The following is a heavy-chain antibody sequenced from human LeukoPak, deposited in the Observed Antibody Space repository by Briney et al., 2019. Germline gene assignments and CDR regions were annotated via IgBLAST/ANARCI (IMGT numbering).Heavy chain of an antibody. CDR1: GFTFSSYA. Sequence: GGSLRLSWAAAGFTFSSYAMSWVSQAPGKGLEWVSAISGSGGSTYYADSVKGRFIISTDDAKNSMYLEMASLRAEDTAVYYCARTIYYYESTSYFSDAFDVWGQGTMVTVSS. CDR3: ARTIYYYESTSYFSDAFDV. CDR2: ISGSGGST. V-gene: IGHV3-23*01. J-gene: IGHJ3*01. D-gene: IGHD3-22*01.